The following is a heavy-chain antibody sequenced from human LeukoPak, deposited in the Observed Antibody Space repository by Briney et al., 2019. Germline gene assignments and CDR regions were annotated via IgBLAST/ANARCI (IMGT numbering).Heavy chain of an antibody. D-gene: IGHD6-25*01. J-gene: IGHJ4*02. Sequence: SGPTLVNPTQTLTLTCTFSGFSLDTNGVGVGWIRQPPGKPLEWLALIYWDDDKRYSPSLKSRLAITKDTSENQVVLTMTNMDPGDTATYYCAHRQRQLGLYCFAYWGQGTLVTVSS. CDR1: GFSLDTNGVG. V-gene: IGHV2-5*02. CDR3: AHRQRQLGLYCFAY. CDR2: IYWDDDK.